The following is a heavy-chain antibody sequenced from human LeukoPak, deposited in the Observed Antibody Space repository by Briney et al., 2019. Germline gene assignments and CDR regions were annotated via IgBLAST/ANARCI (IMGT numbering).Heavy chain of an antibody. D-gene: IGHD3-16*02. CDR3: AKMYRPETRLEALDY. Sequence: GGSLRLSCAASGFTFSSYAMSWVRQAPGKGLEWVSAISSSGGSTYYADSVKGRFTISRDNSKNTLYLQMNSLGAEDTAVYYCAKMYRPETRLEALDYWGQGTLVTVSS. CDR1: GFTFSSYA. J-gene: IGHJ4*02. CDR2: ISSSGGST. V-gene: IGHV3-23*01.